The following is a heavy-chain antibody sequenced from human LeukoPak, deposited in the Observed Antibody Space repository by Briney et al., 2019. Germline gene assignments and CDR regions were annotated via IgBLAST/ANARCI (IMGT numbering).Heavy chain of an antibody. J-gene: IGHJ4*02. CDR1: GGSISSGGYY. D-gene: IGHD3-22*01. V-gene: IGHV4-31*01. Sequence: PSQTLSLTCTVSGGSISSGGYYWSWIRQHPGKGLEWIGYIYYSGSTYYNPSLKSQVTISVDTSKNQFSLKLSSVTAADTAVYYCARYYYDSSGYYWGHYFDYWGQGTLVTVSS. CDR2: IYYSGST. CDR3: ARYYYDSSGYYWGHYFDY.